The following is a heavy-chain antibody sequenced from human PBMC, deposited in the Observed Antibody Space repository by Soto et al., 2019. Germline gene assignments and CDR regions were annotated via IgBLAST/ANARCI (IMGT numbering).Heavy chain of an antibody. J-gene: IGHJ3*02. CDR2: VTPKLATA. CDR3: ARRRDGYNSAFDI. D-gene: IGHD5-12*01. V-gene: IGHV1-69*13. Sequence: SVKVSCKASGGTFSNYAINWVRQAPGLGLEWMGQVTPKLATAKHAQKFQGRVTITADESASTAYMYVSSLRSEDTAVYFCARRRDGYNSAFDIWGQGXLVTV. CDR1: GGTFSNYA.